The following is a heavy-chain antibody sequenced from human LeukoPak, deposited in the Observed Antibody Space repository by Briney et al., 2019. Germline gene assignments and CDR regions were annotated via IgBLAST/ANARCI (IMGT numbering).Heavy chain of an antibody. V-gene: IGHV4-61*02. CDR1: GGSISSGSYY. J-gene: IGHJ4*02. D-gene: IGHD3-10*01. Sequence: PSETLSLTCTVSGGSISSGSYYWSWIRQPAGKGLEWIGRIYTSGSTNYNPSLKSRVTISVDTSKNQFSLKLSSVTAADTAVYYCAREDWAYYYGSGSFHFDYWGQGTLVTASS. CDR2: IYTSGST. CDR3: AREDWAYYYGSGSFHFDY.